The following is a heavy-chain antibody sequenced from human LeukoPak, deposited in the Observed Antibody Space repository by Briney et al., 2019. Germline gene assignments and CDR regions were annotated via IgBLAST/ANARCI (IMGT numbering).Heavy chain of an antibody. CDR2: MQYDGSVE. Sequence: PGGSLRLSCVASGFSFSNYGTHWVRQAPGKGLEWVTFMQYDGSVEFYADSVKGRFTISRDNTKNSLYLQMDSLRAEDTAVYYCAREATTWIQLWLRPDYFDYWGQGTLVTVSS. D-gene: IGHD5-18*01. V-gene: IGHV3-30*02. J-gene: IGHJ4*02. CDR1: GFSFSNYG. CDR3: AREATTWIQLWLRPDYFDY.